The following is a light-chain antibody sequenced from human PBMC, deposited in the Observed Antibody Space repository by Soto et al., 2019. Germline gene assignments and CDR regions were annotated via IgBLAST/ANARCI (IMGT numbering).Light chain of an antibody. V-gene: IGLV2-18*01. CDR3: SLYTSSSKNVV. CDR2: EVS. Sequence: QSALTQPPSVCGSPGQSVTISCTGTSSDVGSYNRVSWYQQPPGTAPKLMIYEVSNRPSGVPDRFSGSKSGNTASLTISGLQAEDEAEYYCSLYTSSSKNVVFGGGTKVTVL. CDR1: SSDVGSYNR. J-gene: IGLJ2*01.